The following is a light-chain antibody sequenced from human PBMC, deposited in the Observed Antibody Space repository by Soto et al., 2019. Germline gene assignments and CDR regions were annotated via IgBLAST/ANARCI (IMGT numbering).Light chain of an antibody. V-gene: IGKV3-20*01. CDR3: QHFVNSLTWT. Sequence: EIVLTQPPGTLSLSPGERATLSCRASQSVSSSYLAWYQQKPGQAPRLLIYGAATRATGIPARFSGSGSGTEFTLTISRLEPEDFAVYYCQHFVNSLTWTFGQGTKVDI. CDR2: GAA. CDR1: QSVSSSY. J-gene: IGKJ1*01.